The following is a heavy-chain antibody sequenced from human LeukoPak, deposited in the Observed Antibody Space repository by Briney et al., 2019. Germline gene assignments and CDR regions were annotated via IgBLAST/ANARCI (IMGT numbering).Heavy chain of an antibody. D-gene: IGHD3-16*01. CDR3: TTGHYVWGSSCDY. CDR2: IKSKSDAGTT. Sequence: GGSLRLSCAASGFTFSNAWMTWVRQAPGKWLEWVGRIKSKSDAGTTDYAAPVKGRFTISRDDSKNTLYLQMNSLKIEDTAVYYCTTGHYVWGSSCDYWGQGTLVTVSS. V-gene: IGHV3-15*01. CDR1: GFTFSNAW. J-gene: IGHJ4*02.